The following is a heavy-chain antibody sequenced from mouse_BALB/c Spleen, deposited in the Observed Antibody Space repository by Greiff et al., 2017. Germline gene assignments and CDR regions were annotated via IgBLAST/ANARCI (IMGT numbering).Heavy chain of an antibody. CDR1: GYSITSDYA. D-gene: IGHD2-4*01. CDR2: ISYSGST. CDR3: VAPVIYDYDRAFAY. Sequence: VQLQQSGPGLVKPSQSLSLTCTVTGYSITSDYAWNWIRQFPGNKLEWMGYISYSGSTSYNPSLKSRISITRDTSKNQFFLQLNSVTTEDTATYYCVAPVIYDYDRAFAYWGQGTLVTVSA. J-gene: IGHJ3*01. V-gene: IGHV3-2*02.